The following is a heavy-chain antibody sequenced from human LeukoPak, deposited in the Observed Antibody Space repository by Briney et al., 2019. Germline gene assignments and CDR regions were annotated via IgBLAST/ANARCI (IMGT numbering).Heavy chain of an antibody. V-gene: IGHV4-34*01. J-gene: IGHJ5*02. CDR3: ARASNRGYSYLIRPTRFDP. D-gene: IGHD5-18*01. CDR1: VGSFSGYY. CDR2: INHSGST. Sequence: SETLSLTCAVYVGSFSGYYWSWIRQPPGKGLEWIGEINHSGSTNYNPSLKSRVTISVDTSKNQFSLKLSSVTAADTAVYYCARASNRGYSYLIRPTRFDPWGQGTLVTVSS.